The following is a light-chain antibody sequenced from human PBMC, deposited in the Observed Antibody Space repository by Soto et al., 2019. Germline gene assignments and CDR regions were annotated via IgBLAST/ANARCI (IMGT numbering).Light chain of an antibody. CDR2: SDD. J-gene: IGLJ2*01. Sequence: QAVVTQPPSASGTPGQRVTISCSGSNSNIGSYSVNWYRHLPGTAPKLLVFSDDQRPSGVPDRFSGSKSGPSASLAISGLQSDDEADYYCAAWDDSLNGPVFGGGTKLTVL. CDR1: NSNIGSYS. CDR3: AAWDDSLNGPV. V-gene: IGLV1-44*01.